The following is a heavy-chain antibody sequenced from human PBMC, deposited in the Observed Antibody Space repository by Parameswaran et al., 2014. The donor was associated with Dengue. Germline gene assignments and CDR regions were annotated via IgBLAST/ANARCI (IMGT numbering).Heavy chain of an antibody. V-gene: IGHV3-21*01. CDR2: ISSSSSYI. J-gene: IGHJ6*02. CDR3: ASLSSSSVRDV. Sequence: WIRQPPGKGLEWVSSISSSSSYIYYADSVKGRFTISRDNAKNSLYLQMNSLRAEDTAVYYCASLSSSSVRDVWGQGTTVTVSS. D-gene: IGHD6-13*01.